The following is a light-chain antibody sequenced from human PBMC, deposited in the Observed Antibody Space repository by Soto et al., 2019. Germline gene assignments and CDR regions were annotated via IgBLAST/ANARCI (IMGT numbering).Light chain of an antibody. CDR1: QSVSSY. V-gene: IGKV3-11*01. CDR2: DAS. Sequence: EIVLTQSPATLSLSPGERATLSCRASQSVSSYLAWYQQKPGQAPRLLIYDASNRATGIPARFSGSGSGTACTLTISSLEPEDFAVYYCQQRSSWRITLGGGTKVEIK. J-gene: IGKJ4*01. CDR3: QQRSSWRIT.